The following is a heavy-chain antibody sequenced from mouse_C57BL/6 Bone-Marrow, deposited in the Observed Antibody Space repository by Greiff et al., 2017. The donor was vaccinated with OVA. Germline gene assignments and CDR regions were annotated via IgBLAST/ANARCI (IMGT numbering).Heavy chain of an antibody. CDR2: IDPETGGT. CDR1: GYKFTDYE. Sequence: VKLMESGAELVRPGASVTLSCKASGYKFTDYEMHWVKQTPVHGLEWIGAIDPETGGTAYNQKFKGKAILTADKSSSTAYMELRSLTSEDSAVYYCTRGYSNYYAMDYWGQGTSVTVSS. CDR3: TRGYSNYYAMDY. V-gene: IGHV1-15*01. D-gene: IGHD2-5*01. J-gene: IGHJ4*01.